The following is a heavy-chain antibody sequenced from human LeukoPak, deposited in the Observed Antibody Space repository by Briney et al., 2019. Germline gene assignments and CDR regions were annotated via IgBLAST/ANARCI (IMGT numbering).Heavy chain of an antibody. CDR1: GGTFSSYA. Sequence: ASVKVSCKASGGTFSSYAISWVRQAPGQGLEWMGRIIPIFCTANYAQNFQGRVTITTDESTSTAYMELSSLRSEDTAVYYCARAYSSSWYYYYMDVWGKGTTVTVSS. D-gene: IGHD6-13*01. CDR2: IIPIFCTA. CDR3: ARAYSSSWYYYYMDV. V-gene: IGHV1-69*05. J-gene: IGHJ6*03.